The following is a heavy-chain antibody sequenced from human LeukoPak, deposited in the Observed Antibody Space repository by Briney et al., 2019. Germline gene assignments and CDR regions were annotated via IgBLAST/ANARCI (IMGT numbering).Heavy chain of an antibody. CDR1: GFTFSSYA. D-gene: IGHD1-26*01. CDR3: ARSSGSYFSDSPDDY. CDR2: ISGSGGST. J-gene: IGHJ4*02. Sequence: GGSLRLSCAASGFTFSSYAMSWVRQAPGKGLEWVSAISGSGGSTYYADSVKGRFTVSRDNAKNSLFLQMNSLRAEDTAQYYCARSSGSYFSDSPDDYWGQGTLVTVSS. V-gene: IGHV3-23*01.